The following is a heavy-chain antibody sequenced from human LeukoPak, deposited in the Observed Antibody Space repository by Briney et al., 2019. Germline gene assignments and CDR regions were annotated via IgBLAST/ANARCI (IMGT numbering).Heavy chain of an antibody. D-gene: IGHD3-22*01. Sequence: ASVKVSCKASGYTFTGYYMHWVRQAPGQGLEWMGWISAYNGNTNYAQKLQGRVTMTTDTSTSTAYMELRSLRSDDTAVYYCAITYDSSGYYYYWGQGTLVTVSS. V-gene: IGHV1-18*04. J-gene: IGHJ4*02. CDR2: ISAYNGNT. CDR3: AITYDSSGYYYY. CDR1: GYTFTGYY.